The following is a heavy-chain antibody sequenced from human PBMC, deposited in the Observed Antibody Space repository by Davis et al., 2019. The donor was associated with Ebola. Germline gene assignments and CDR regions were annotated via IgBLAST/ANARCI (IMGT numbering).Heavy chain of an antibody. D-gene: IGHD3-10*01. CDR3: ARGNSWFDAFDI. Sequence: PGGSLRLSCAASGFVFSDFSMNWVRQAPGKGLEWITYITKGSDAIHYADSVKGRFTISRDNAKNSLYLQMNSLRAEDTAVYYCARGNSWFDAFDIWGQGTMVTVSS. CDR2: ITKGSDAI. V-gene: IGHV3-21*01. J-gene: IGHJ3*02. CDR1: GFVFSDFS.